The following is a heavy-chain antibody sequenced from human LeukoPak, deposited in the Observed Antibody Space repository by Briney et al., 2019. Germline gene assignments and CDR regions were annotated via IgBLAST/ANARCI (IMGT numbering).Heavy chain of an antibody. D-gene: IGHD6-13*01. CDR2: IRYDGSNK. Sequence: GGSLRLSCAASGFTFSSYGMHWVRQAPGKGLEWVAFIRYDGSNKYYADSVKGRFTISRDNSKNTLYLQMNSLRAEDTAVYYCATGYSSSWYLSVFDYWGQGTLVTVSS. CDR1: GFTFSSYG. J-gene: IGHJ4*02. CDR3: ATGYSSSWYLSVFDY. V-gene: IGHV3-30*02.